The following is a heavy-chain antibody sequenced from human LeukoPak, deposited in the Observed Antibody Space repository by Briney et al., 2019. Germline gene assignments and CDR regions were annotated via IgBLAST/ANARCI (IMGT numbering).Heavy chain of an antibody. V-gene: IGHV1-18*01. D-gene: IGHD3-3*01. CDR2: ISAYNGST. CDR1: GYTFTSYG. CDR3: ARDSYPQYYDFWSGYYTGAYYFDY. Sequence: ASVKVSCKASGYTFTSYGISWVRQAPGQGLEWMGWISAYNGSTNYAQKLQGRVTMTTDTSTSTAYMKLRSLRSDDTAVYYCARDSYPQYYDFWSGYYTGAYYFDYWGQGTLVTVSS. J-gene: IGHJ4*02.